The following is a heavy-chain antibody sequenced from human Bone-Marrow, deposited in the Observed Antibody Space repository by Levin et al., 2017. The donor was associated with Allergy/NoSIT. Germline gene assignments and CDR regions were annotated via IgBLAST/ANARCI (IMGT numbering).Heavy chain of an antibody. CDR2: FDVEENKS. D-gene: IGHD3-9*01. CDR1: GDTLSELS. CDR3: AAGNTGHYL. V-gene: IGHV1-24*01. Sequence: ASVKVSCKVSGDTLSELSIHWVRQAPGKGLEWMGGFDVEENKSIYAQKFQGRVTMTADTSTETAYLELSSLRSEDTAVYYCAAGNTGHYLWGQGTLVTVSS. J-gene: IGHJ4*02.